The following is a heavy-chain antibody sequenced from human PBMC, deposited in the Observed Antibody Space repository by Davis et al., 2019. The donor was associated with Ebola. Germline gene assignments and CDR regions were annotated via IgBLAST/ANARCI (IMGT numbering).Heavy chain of an antibody. CDR2: ISGSGGST. D-gene: IGHD6-13*01. Sequence: GESLKISCAASGFTFSSYAMSWVRQAPGKGLEWVSAISGSGGSTYYADSVKGRFTISRDNSKNSLYLQMNSLRAEDTALYYCAKDMSSSSWYVDYWGKGTLVTVSS. J-gene: IGHJ4*02. CDR3: AKDMSSSSWYVDY. CDR1: GFTFSSYA. V-gene: IGHV3-23*01.